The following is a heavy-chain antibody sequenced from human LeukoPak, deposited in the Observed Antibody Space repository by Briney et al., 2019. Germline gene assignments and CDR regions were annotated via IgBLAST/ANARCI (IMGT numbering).Heavy chain of an antibody. CDR1: GGSISSSNW. V-gene: IGHV4-4*02. Sequence: PSETLSLTCAVSGGSISSSNWWSWVRQPPGKGLEWIGEIYHSGSTNYNLSLKSRVTISADKSKNQFSLKLSSVTAADTAVYYCARDNIAVAGTGFDYWGQGTLVTVSS. CDR3: ARDNIAVAGTGFDY. CDR2: IYHSGST. J-gene: IGHJ4*02. D-gene: IGHD6-19*01.